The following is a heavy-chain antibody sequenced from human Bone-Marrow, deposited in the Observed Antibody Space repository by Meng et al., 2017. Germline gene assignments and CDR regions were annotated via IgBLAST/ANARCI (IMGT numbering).Heavy chain of an antibody. D-gene: IGHD6-13*01. CDR1: GGTFSSYA. Sequence: SVKVSCKASGGTFSSYAISWVRQAPGQGLEWMGGIIPIFGTANYAQKFQGRVTITADESTSTAYMELSSLRSEDTAVYHCARAGPGIGSSWYEVYWGQGTLVTVSS. J-gene: IGHJ4*02. CDR2: IIPIFGTA. V-gene: IGHV1-69*13. CDR3: ARAGPGIGSSWYEVY.